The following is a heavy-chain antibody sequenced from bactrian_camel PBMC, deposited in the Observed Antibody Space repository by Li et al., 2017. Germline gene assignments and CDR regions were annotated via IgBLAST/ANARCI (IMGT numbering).Heavy chain of an antibody. D-gene: IGHD1*01. Sequence: VQLVESGGGTVQAGGSLTLSCAVSGYIDNHACMAWFRQALGKEHEDVARINTNTSTWHAGSVKGRFAISRDDAQPTLYLQMNDLKLEDTAVYYCAVGAGGNCLGRVTRFNIKGQGTQVTVS. CDR1: GYIDNHAC. V-gene: IGHV3S1*01. J-gene: IGHJ4*01. CDR2: INTNTST.